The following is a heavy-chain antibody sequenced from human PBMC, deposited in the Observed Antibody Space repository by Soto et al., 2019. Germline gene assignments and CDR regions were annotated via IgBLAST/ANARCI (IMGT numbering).Heavy chain of an antibody. Sequence: QVQLVQSGAEEKKPGASVKVSCKASGYTFTSYAMHWVRQAPGQRPEWMGWINDGNGNTKYSQKFQGRVTITRDTSASTAYMELSSLRSEDTAVYYCARSIVVVTALDYWGQGTLVTVSS. CDR1: GYTFTSYA. J-gene: IGHJ4*02. V-gene: IGHV1-3*05. CDR2: INDGNGNT. CDR3: ARSIVVVTALDY. D-gene: IGHD2-21*02.